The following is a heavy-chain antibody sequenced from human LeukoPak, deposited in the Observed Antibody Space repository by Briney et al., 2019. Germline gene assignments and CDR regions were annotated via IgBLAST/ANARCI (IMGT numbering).Heavy chain of an antibody. CDR3: AADTKYVWGSYRYMGY. CDR2: IVVGSGNT. V-gene: IGHV1-58*02. Sequence: GTSVKVSCKASGFTFTSSAMQWVRQARGQRLGWIGWIVVGSGNTNYAQKFQERVTITRDMSTSTAYMELSSLRSEDTAVYYCAADTKYVWGSYRYMGYWGQGTLVTVSS. J-gene: IGHJ4*02. D-gene: IGHD3-16*02. CDR1: GFTFTSSA.